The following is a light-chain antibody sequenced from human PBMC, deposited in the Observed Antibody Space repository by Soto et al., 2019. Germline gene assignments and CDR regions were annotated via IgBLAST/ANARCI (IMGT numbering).Light chain of an antibody. Sequence: EMVMTQSPATLSLSPGESATLSCRVSQSVSSGLAWYQQKPGQAPRLLMYGASIRAAGVPARFSGSGSGTEFALTISSLQSEDFAVYFCHQYNNWPLNTFGQGTKVELK. J-gene: IGKJ1*01. CDR2: GAS. CDR3: HQYNNWPLNT. V-gene: IGKV3-15*01. CDR1: QSVSSG.